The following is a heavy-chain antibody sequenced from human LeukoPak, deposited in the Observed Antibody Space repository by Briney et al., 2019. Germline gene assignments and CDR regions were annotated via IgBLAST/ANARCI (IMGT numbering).Heavy chain of an antibody. CDR2: INHSGST. CDR3: ATGETGSTLGGY. Sequence: SETLSLTCAVYGGSFSGYYWSWIRQPPGKGLEWIGEINHSGSTNYNPSLKSRVTISVDTSKNQLSLKLSSVTAADTAVYYCATGETGSTLGGYWGQGTLVTISS. D-gene: IGHD1-1*01. J-gene: IGHJ4*02. V-gene: IGHV4-34*01. CDR1: GGSFSGYY.